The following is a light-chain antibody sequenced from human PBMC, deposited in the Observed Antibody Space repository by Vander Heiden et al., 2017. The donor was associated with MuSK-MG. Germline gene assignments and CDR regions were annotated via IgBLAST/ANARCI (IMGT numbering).Light chain of an antibody. Sequence: EIVLTQSPGTLSLSPGERATLSCRASQSVTNTYLAWYQQKPGQAPRLLVYGASARATGMPDRFSGSGSGTDFTLTISRLEPEDFAVYYCQQYGNSPLITFGQGTRLEIK. CDR3: QQYGNSPLIT. J-gene: IGKJ5*01. CDR2: GAS. CDR1: QSVTNTY. V-gene: IGKV3-20*01.